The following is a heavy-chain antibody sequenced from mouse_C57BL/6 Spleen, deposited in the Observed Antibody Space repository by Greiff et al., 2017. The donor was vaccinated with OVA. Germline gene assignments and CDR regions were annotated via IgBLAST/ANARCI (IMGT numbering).Heavy chain of an antibody. CDR3: ARSDYDAGFAY. CDR1: GYTFTSYW. Sequence: QVQLQQPGAELVKPGASVKLSCKASGYTFTSYWMHWVKQRPGQGLEWIGMIHPNSGSTNYNEKFKSKATLTVDKSSSTAYMQLSSLTSEDSAVYYCARSDYDAGFAYWGQGTLVTVSA. D-gene: IGHD2-4*01. CDR2: IHPNSGST. V-gene: IGHV1-64*01. J-gene: IGHJ3*01.